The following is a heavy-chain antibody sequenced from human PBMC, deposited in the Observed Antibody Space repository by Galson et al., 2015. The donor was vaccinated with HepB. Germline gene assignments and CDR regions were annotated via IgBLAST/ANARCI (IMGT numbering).Heavy chain of an antibody. V-gene: IGHV3-53*01. CDR2: IYSGGST. D-gene: IGHD2-8*02. CDR3: AREPAPYCTGGVCPSQNSFDD. CDR1: GFTVSSNY. J-gene: IGHJ4*02. Sequence: SLRLSCAASGFTVSSNYMSWVRQAPGKGLEWVSVIYSGGSTYYADSVKGRFIISRDNSKNTLNLQMNSLRAEDTAVYYCAREPAPYCTGGVCPSQNSFDDWGQGTLVTVSS.